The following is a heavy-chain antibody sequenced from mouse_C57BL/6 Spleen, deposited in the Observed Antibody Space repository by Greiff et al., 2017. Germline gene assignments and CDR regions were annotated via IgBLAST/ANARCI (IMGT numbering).Heavy chain of an antibody. J-gene: IGHJ4*01. CDR2: IWGDGST. CDR3: ARRGNSYHYAMDC. CDR1: GFSFTSYG. Sequence: VQVVESGPGLVAPSQSLSISCTVSGFSFTSYGVSWVRQPPGKGLEWLGVIWGDGSTNYHSALISRLSISKDNSKSQVFLKLSSLQTDDTATYYCARRGNSYHYAMDCWGQGTSVTVAS. V-gene: IGHV2-3*01. D-gene: IGHD6-5*01.